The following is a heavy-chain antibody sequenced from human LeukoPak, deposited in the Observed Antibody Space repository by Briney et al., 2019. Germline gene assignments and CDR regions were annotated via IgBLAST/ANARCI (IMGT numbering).Heavy chain of an antibody. CDR1: GYTFTSYG. CDR2: IIPIFGTA. Sequence: SVKVSCKASGYTFTSYGISWVRQAPGQGLEWMGGIIPIFGTANYAQKFQGRVTITADESTSTAYMELSSLRSEDTAVYYCARRIGGYDYDYYYMDVWGKGTTVTISS. V-gene: IGHV1-69*13. D-gene: IGHD5-12*01. CDR3: ARRIGGYDYDYYYMDV. J-gene: IGHJ6*03.